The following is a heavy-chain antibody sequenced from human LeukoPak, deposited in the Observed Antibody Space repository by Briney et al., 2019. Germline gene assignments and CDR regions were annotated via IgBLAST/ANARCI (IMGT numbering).Heavy chain of an antibody. CDR1: GFTFSSYA. Sequence: PGRSLRLACVASGFTFSSYAMSWVRQAPGKWLGWGAAISGSGGSTYYADCVKARFTISRDNSEKTLYLRMNSLRSADTAVYYCAEDRRITAPTISADCGQARLVTVCS. J-gene: IGHJ4*02. CDR2: ISGSGGST. V-gene: IGHV3-23*01. D-gene: IGHD3-3*01. CDR3: AEDRRITAPTISAD.